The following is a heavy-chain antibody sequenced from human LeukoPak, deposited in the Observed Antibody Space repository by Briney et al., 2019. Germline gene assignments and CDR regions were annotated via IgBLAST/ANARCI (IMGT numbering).Heavy chain of an antibody. Sequence: SETLSLTCTVSGGSISTYHWSWIRQSAGKGLEWIGRIYTSGSTDYNPSLKSRVTMSVDTSKNQLSLKLSSVTAADTAVYYCASRRCSTTCPEDYWGQGTLVTVSS. CDR2: IYTSGST. J-gene: IGHJ4*02. D-gene: IGHD2-2*01. CDR3: ASRRCSTTCPEDY. V-gene: IGHV4-4*07. CDR1: GGSISTYH.